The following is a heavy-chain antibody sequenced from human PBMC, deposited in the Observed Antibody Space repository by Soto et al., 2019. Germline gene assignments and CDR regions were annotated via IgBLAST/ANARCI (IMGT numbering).Heavy chain of an antibody. J-gene: IGHJ6*02. CDR2: IHCSGST. D-gene: IGHD2-8*02. V-gene: IGHV4-61*08. Sequence: SETLSLTCTVSSGSVSSCDYYWSWIRQPPGKGPEWLGYIHCSGSTNYNPSLKSRVTISKDRSKNQFSLRLSSVTAADTAVYFCATWSYGMDVWGRGTTVTVS. CDR1: SGSVSSCDYY. CDR3: ATWSYGMDV.